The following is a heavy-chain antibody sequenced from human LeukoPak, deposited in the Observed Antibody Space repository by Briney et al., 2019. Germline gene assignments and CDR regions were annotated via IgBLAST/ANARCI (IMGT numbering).Heavy chain of an antibody. CDR3: ARARWGGLAVAVYDY. J-gene: IGHJ4*02. CDR1: GGSISSYY. Sequence: SETLSLTCTVSGGSISSYYWSWIRQPPGEGLEWVGYIYYSGSTTYNPSLTSRVTISVDTSKKQFSLKLRSVTPADTAVYYCARARWGGLAVAVYDYWGQGTLVTVSS. D-gene: IGHD6-19*01. V-gene: IGHV4-59*01. CDR2: IYYSGST.